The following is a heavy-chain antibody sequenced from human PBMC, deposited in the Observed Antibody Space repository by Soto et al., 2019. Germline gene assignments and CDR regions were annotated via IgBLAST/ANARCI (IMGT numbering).Heavy chain of an antibody. V-gene: IGHV4-38-2*01. CDR3: ARNSSGWYYDS. J-gene: IGHJ4*02. CDR1: GDSINNNYY. CDR2: IYNSVST. D-gene: IGHD6-19*01. Sequence: SETLSLTCAVSGDSINNNYYWGWIRKPPGKGLEWIASIYNSVSTHYNPSLRSRVTISIDTSKNQFSLKMSSVTAADTAVYYCARNSSGWYYDSWGQGTRDTFSS.